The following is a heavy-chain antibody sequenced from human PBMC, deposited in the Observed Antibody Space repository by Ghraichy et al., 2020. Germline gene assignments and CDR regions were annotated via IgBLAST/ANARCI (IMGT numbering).Heavy chain of an antibody. J-gene: IGHJ4*02. CDR2: INHSGST. CDR3: ARGRPWKQPIYYFDY. Sequence: SETLSLTCAVYGGSFSGYYWSWIRQPPGKGLEWIGEINHSGSTNYNPSLKSRVTISVDTSKNQFSLKLSSVTAADTAVYYCARGRPWKQPIYYFDYWGQGTLVTVSS. V-gene: IGHV4-34*01. D-gene: IGHD3-3*01. CDR1: GGSFSGYY.